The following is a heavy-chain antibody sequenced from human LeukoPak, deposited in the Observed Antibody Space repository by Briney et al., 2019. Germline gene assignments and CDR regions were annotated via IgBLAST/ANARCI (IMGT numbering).Heavy chain of an antibody. CDR2: IYYSGST. D-gene: IGHD3-3*01. V-gene: IGHV4-31*03. CDR1: GGSISNGGYY. Sequence: SQTLSLTCTVSGGSISNGGYYWSWIRQHPGKGLEWIGYIYYSGSTCYNPSLKSRVTISVDTSKNQFSLKLSSVTAADTAVYYCARARRFYDFWSGLNWFDPWGQGTLVTVSS. CDR3: ARARRFYDFWSGLNWFDP. J-gene: IGHJ5*02.